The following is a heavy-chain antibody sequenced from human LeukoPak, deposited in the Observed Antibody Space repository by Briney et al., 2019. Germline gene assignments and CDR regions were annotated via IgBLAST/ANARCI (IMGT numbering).Heavy chain of an antibody. Sequence: SETLSLTCTVSGGSISCHYWSWIRQPPGKGLEWIGYIYYSGSTKYNPSLKSRVTISVDTSKNQSSLKLSSVTAADAAVYHCARQSLDYGDYWYFDLWGRGTLVTVSS. CDR3: ARQSLDYGDYWYFDL. D-gene: IGHD4-17*01. CDR1: GGSISCHY. V-gene: IGHV4-59*08. J-gene: IGHJ2*01. CDR2: IYYSGST.